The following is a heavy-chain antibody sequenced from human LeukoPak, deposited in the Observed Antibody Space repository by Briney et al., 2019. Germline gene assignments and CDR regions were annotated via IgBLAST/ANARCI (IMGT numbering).Heavy chain of an antibody. CDR2: IYPGDSDT. CDR3: AGYYDSSGYYYNAFDI. CDR1: GYSFTSYW. Sequence: GESLKISCKGSGYSFTSYWIGWVRQMPGKGLEWMGIIYPGDSDTRYSPSFQGQVTISADKSISTAYLQWSSLKASDTAVYYCAGYYDSSGYYYNAFDIWGQGTMVTVSS. V-gene: IGHV5-51*01. J-gene: IGHJ3*02. D-gene: IGHD3-22*01.